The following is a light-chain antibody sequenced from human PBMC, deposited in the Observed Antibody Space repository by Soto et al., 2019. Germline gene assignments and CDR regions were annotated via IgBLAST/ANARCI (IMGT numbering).Light chain of an antibody. CDR2: GAS. CDR1: QSVRNSY. J-gene: IGKJ4*01. Sequence: EIVLTQSPGTLSLSPGERATLSCRASQSVRNSYLAWYQQKPGQAPRLLIYGASSRAAGIPDRFSGSGSGTDFTLTINRLEPEDFAVYYCQQYGSSPSLTFGGGTKVEIK. V-gene: IGKV3-20*01. CDR3: QQYGSSPSLT.